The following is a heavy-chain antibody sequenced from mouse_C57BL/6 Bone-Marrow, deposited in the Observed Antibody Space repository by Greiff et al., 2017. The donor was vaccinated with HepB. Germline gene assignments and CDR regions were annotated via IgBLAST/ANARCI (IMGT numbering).Heavy chain of an antibody. CDR1: GYTFTSYD. CDR3: ARCYDYDY. J-gene: IGHJ2*01. D-gene: IGHD2-4*01. Sequence: VKLVESGPELVKPGASVKLSCKASGYTFTSYDINWVKQRPGQGLEWIGWIYPRDGSTKYNEKFKGKATLTVDTSSSTAYMELHSLTSEDSAVYFCARCYDYDYWGQGTTLTVSS. V-gene: IGHV1-85*01. CDR2: IYPRDGST.